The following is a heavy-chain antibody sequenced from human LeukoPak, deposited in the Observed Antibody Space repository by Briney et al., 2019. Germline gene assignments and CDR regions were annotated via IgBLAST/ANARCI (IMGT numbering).Heavy chain of an antibody. CDR2: IIPIFGTA. CDR3: ARDGSGSQTDYYYYMDV. J-gene: IGHJ6*03. V-gene: IGHV1-69*05. Sequence: SVKVSCKASGGTFISYAISWVRQAPGQGLEWMGGIIPIFGTANYAQKFQGRVTITTDESTSTAYMELSSLRSEDTAVYYCARDGSGSQTDYYYYMDVWGKGTTVTVSS. CDR1: GGTFISYA. D-gene: IGHD3-10*01.